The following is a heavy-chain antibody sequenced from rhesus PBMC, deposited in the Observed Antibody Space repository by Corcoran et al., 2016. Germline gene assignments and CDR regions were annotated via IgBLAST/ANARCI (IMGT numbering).Heavy chain of an antibody. V-gene: IGHV4-106*01. D-gene: IGHD3-9*01. CDR2: IYGSGGGT. CDR1: GGSISDDYY. J-gene: IGHJ4*01. CDR3: ARDHYEDDYGYYYTLDY. Sequence: QVQLQESGPGLVKPSETLSLTCAVSGGSISDDYYWSWIRQPPGKGLEWIGYIYGSGGGTNSNPSLNNRVTISIDTSQNQFSLKLSSVTAADTAVYYCARDHYEDDYGYYYTLDYWGQGVLVTVSS.